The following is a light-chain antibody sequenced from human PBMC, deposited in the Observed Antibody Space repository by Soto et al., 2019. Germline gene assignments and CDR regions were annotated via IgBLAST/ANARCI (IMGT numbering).Light chain of an antibody. V-gene: IGKV3-15*01. CDR1: QSVGRN. J-gene: IGKJ2*01. CDR2: GTS. Sequence: EIVMPQSPVALSVSPGERAALSCRASQSVGRNFAWYQQRPGQAPRVLIYGTSTRATGVPARFSGSGSGTVFTLTISSLQSEDFAVYYCQQYNNWPYTFGQGTRLEIK. CDR3: QQYNNWPYT.